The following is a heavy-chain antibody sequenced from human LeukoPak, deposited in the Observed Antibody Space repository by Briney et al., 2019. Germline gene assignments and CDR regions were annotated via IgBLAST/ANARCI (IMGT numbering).Heavy chain of an antibody. J-gene: IGHJ4*02. D-gene: IGHD3-22*01. V-gene: IGHV3-23*01. Sequence: GGSLRLSCAASGFTFSSYAMSWVRQAPGKGLEWVSGISGSGDNTYYADSVKGRFTISRDNSKNTLYVQVNGLGTEDTAAYYCAKGSYYDSSGSFYFDYWGQGTLVTVSS. CDR1: GFTFSSYA. CDR2: ISGSGDNT. CDR3: AKGSYYDSSGSFYFDY.